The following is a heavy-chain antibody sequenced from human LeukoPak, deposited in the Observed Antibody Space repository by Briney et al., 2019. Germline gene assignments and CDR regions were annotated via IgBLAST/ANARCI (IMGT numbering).Heavy chain of an antibody. J-gene: IGHJ5*02. Sequence: ASVKVSCKASGYTFTGYYMHWVRQAPGQRLEWMGWINPNSGGTNYAQKFQGRVTMTRDTSISTAYMELSRLRSDDTAVYYCARDRTMVRANWFDPWGQGTLVTVSS. V-gene: IGHV1-2*02. CDR2: INPNSGGT. CDR3: ARDRTMVRANWFDP. D-gene: IGHD3-10*01. CDR1: GYTFTGYY.